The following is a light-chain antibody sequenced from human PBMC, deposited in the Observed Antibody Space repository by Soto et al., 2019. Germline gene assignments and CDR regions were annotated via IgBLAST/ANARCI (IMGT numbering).Light chain of an antibody. J-gene: IGLJ1*01. CDR3: AAWDDSLSGLYV. V-gene: IGLV1-47*02. Sequence: QAVVTQPPSASGTPGQRVTISCSGSSSNIGSNYGYWYQHLPGTAPKLLIYSNNQRPSGVPDRFSGSKSGTSASLAISGLRSEDEADYYCAAWDDSLSGLYVFGTGTQLTVL. CDR1: SSNIGSNY. CDR2: SNN.